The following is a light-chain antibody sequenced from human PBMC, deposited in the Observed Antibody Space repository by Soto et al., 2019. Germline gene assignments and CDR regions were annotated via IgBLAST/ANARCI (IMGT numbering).Light chain of an antibody. CDR1: QSVFNY. J-gene: IGKJ1*01. CDR3: QQYGSSRT. V-gene: IGKV3-20*01. Sequence: EVVLTQSPATVSLSPGERATLSCRASQSVFNYLAWYQQKPGQAPRLLIYGASSRATGIPVRFSGSGSGTDFTLTISRLEPEDFAVYYCQQYGSSRTFGQGTKVDIK. CDR2: GAS.